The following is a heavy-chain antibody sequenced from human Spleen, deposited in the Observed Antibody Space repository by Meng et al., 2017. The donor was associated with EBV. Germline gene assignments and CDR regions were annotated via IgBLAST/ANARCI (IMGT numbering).Heavy chain of an antibody. CDR1: GISAYW. CDR3: AKDCFGARDY. V-gene: IGHV3-74*01. J-gene: IGHJ4*02. D-gene: IGHD1-26*01. Sequence: EGQGKESGGGLVQPGGYLRLSCVGSGISAYWVHWVRQVPGKGLVLVSRINEDGSIVNYADSVKGRFTIFRDNAKNTVSLQMNSLRVEDTALYYCAKDCFGARDYWGQGTLVTVSS. CDR2: INEDGSIV.